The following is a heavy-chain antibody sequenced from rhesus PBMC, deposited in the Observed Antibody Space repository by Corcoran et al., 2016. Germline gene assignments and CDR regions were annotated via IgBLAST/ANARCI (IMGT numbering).Heavy chain of an antibody. V-gene: IGHV3-14*01. J-gene: IGHJ4*01. CDR1: GFTFSSYW. CDR2: INSAGSST. D-gene: IGHD6S26*01. Sequence: EVQLVESGGGLAKPGGSLRLSCAASGFTFSSYWMHWVRQAPGKGLEWISAINSAGSSTYYADSVEGRFTISRENAKNTLYLQMDSLRAEDTAVYYCARVGGDSSGWSGDYWGQGVLVTVSS. CDR3: ARVGGDSSGWSGDY.